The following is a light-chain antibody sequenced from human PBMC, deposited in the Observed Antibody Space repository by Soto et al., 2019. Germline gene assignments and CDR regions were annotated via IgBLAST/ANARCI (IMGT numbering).Light chain of an antibody. V-gene: IGLV2-11*01. Sequence: QLVLTQPRSVSGSPGQSVTISCTGTSSDVGGYNYVSWYQQHPGKAPKLMIYDVTKRPSGVPDRFSASKSGNTASLTISGLQAGDEADYYCCSYAGSYVFGTGTKLTVL. CDR3: CSYAGSYV. CDR1: SSDVGGYNY. J-gene: IGLJ1*01. CDR2: DVT.